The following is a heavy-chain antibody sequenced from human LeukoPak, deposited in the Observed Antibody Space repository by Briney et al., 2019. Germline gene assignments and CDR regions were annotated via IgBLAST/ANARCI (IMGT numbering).Heavy chain of an antibody. CDR3: ARVPAGVIGMKDAFDI. CDR1: GFTFSSYW. V-gene: IGHV3-7*01. J-gene: IGHJ3*02. Sequence: GGSLRLSCAASGFTFSSYWMSWVRQAPGKGLEWVANIKQDGSEKYYVDSVKGRFTISRDNAKTSLYLQMNSLRAEDTAAYYCARVPAGVIGMKDAFDIWGQGTMVTVSS. D-gene: IGHD3-16*02. CDR2: IKQDGSEK.